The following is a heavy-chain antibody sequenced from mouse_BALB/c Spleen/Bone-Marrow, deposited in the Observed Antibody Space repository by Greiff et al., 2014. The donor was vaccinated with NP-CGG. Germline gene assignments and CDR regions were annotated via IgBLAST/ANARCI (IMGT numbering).Heavy chain of an antibody. V-gene: IGHV14-1*02. J-gene: IGHJ4*01. CDR3: ARGDGYAMDY. CDR2: IDPENGNT. Sequence: DVKLVESGAEIVRPGALVKLSCKASGFNIKDYYMQWVKQRPEQGLEWIGWIDPENGNTIYDPKFQGKASITADTSSNTAYLQLSSLTSEDTAGYYCARGDGYAMDYWGQGTSVTVSS. CDR1: GFNIKDYY.